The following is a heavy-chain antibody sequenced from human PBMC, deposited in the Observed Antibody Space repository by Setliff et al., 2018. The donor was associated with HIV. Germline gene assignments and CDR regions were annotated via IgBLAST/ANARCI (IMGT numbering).Heavy chain of an antibody. CDR1: GFTFTNAW. CDR2: IKSKGNGGTT. Sequence: GGSLRLSCAASGFTFTNAWMSWVRQVPGKGLEWVGRIKSKGNGGTTDHAAPVKGRFTISRDDSKNTLYLQMNSLKTDDTAVYYCTTDFYPWNADHGYWGQGTLVTVSS. CDR3: TTDFYPWNADHGY. D-gene: IGHD1-1*01. V-gene: IGHV3-15*01. J-gene: IGHJ4*02.